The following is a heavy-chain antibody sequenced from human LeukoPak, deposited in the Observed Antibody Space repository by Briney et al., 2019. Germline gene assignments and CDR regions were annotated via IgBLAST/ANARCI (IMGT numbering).Heavy chain of an antibody. CDR3: ARDRSRGRHGDYFDY. V-gene: IGHV3-48*04. Sequence: GGSLRLSCAASGFTFSSYSMNWVRQAPGKGLEWVSYISSSSTIYYADSVKGRFTISRDNAKNSLYLQMNSLRAEDTALYYCARDRSRGRHGDYFDYWGQGTLVTVSS. J-gene: IGHJ4*02. CDR1: GFTFSSYS. CDR2: ISSSSTI. D-gene: IGHD4-17*01.